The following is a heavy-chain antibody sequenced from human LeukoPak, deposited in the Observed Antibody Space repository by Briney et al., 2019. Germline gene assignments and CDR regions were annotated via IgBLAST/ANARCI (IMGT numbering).Heavy chain of an antibody. J-gene: IGHJ4*02. CDR3: AREKSLAILIYYDSSGYYDY. D-gene: IGHD3-22*01. Sequence: GGSLRLSCAASGFTFSSYWMSWVRQAPGKGLEWVANIKQDGSEKYYVDSVKGRFTISRDNAKNSLYLQMNSLRAEDTAVYYCAREKSLAILIYYDSSGYYDYWGQGTLVTVSS. V-gene: IGHV3-7*01. CDR2: IKQDGSEK. CDR1: GFTFSSYW.